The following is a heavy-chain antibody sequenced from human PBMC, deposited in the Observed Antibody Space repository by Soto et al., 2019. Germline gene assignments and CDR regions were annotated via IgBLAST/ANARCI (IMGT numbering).Heavy chain of an antibody. CDR2: IIPIFGTA. CDR3: ARDKLAYGGNDAFDI. Sequence: GASVKVSCKASGGTFSSYAISWVRQAPGQGLEWMGGIIPIFGTANYAQKFQGRVTITADESTSTAYMELSSLRSEDTAVYYCARDKLAYGGNDAFDIWGQGTMVTVSS. CDR1: GGTFSSYA. D-gene: IGHD4-17*01. V-gene: IGHV1-69*13. J-gene: IGHJ3*02.